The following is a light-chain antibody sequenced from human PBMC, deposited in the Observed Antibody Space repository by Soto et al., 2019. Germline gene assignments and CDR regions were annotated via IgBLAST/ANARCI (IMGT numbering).Light chain of an antibody. V-gene: IGLV7-46*01. CDR3: LLSYNGPYV. J-gene: IGLJ1*01. CDR2: DTT. Sequence: QAVVTQGPSLTVSPGGTVTLTCGSSTGAVTNGHYPYWFQQKPGQAPRTLIYDTTNRHSWTPARFSGSLLGGKAALTLSGEQPEDEAEYYCLLSYNGPYVFGTGTQVTVL. CDR1: TGAVTNGHY.